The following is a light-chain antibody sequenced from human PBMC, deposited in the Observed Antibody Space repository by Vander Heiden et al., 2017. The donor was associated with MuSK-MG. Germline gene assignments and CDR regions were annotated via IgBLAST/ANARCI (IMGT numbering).Light chain of an antibody. CDR2: WAS. Sequence: DIVMTQSTHSLAVSLGERATINCKSSQSVSYSSNNKNYLAWYQQKPGQPPKLLIYWASTRESGVPDRFSGSGSGTDFTLTISSLQAEDVAVYYCQQEDSTPNTFGQGTKVEIK. CDR1: QSVSYSSNNKNY. CDR3: QQEDSTPNT. J-gene: IGKJ1*01. V-gene: IGKV4-1*01.